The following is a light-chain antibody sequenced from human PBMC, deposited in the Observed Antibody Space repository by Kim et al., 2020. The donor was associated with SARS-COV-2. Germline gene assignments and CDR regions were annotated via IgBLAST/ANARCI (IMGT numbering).Light chain of an antibody. J-gene: IGLJ3*02. Sequence: SYELTQPSSVSVSPGQTARITCSGDILAKKFARWFQQKPGQAPVLVIYKDSERPSGIPERFSGSISGTTVTLTISGAQVEDEADYYCYSAADNNLWVFGGGTQLTVL. CDR3: YSAADNNLWV. V-gene: IGLV3-27*01. CDR1: ILAKKF. CDR2: KDS.